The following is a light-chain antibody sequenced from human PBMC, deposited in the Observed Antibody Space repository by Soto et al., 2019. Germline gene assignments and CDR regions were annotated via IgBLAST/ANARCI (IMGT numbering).Light chain of an antibody. CDR2: DAS. CDR1: HDINNY. J-gene: IGKJ2*01. Sequence: DIQMTQSPSSLSASMGDRITIACQASHDINNYLSWFQQKPGKAPRLLIYDASNLEAGVPSRFSGSGSGTDFTFTINSLQPEDIATYFCQQYDDLPYTFGQGTNLEIK. V-gene: IGKV1-33*01. CDR3: QQYDDLPYT.